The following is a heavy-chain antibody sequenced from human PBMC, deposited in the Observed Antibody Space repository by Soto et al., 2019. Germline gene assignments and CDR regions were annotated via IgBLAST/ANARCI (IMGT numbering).Heavy chain of an antibody. Sequence: GGSLRLSCAASRFPFSSYAMSWVRPAPGKGLEWVSAISGSGGSTYYADSVKGRFTISRDNSKNTMYLQMNSLRAEDTAVYYCAKDLVAEARNDAFDIWGQGTMVTVSS. D-gene: IGHD2-8*02. V-gene: IGHV3-23*01. CDR1: RFPFSSYA. CDR2: ISGSGGST. J-gene: IGHJ3*02. CDR3: AKDLVAEARNDAFDI.